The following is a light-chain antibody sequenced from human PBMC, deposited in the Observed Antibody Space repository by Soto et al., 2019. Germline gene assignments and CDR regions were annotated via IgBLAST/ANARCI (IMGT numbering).Light chain of an antibody. CDR1: QGISSR. J-gene: IGKJ4*01. Sequence: DIQMTQSPSSVSASVGDRVTITCRASQGISSRLAWYQQKPGKAPNLLIYAASRLQSGVPSRFSGTGPGLHFTLPISSLQPEDFAMYECQQADSFPLTVGGGTKVEV. V-gene: IGKV1-12*01. CDR2: AAS. CDR3: QQADSFPLT.